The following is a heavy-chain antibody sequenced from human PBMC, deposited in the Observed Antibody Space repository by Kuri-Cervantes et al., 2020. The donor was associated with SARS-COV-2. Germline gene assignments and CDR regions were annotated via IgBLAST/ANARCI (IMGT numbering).Heavy chain of an antibody. CDR2: FDPSDSYT. Sequence: GGSLRLSCKGSGYRFTSYCISWVRQMPGKGLEWMGRFDPSDSYTNYSPSFQGHVTISADKSISTAYLQWSSLKASDTAMYYCARFYDSSGQYYFDYWGKGTLVTVSS. CDR3: ARFYDSSGQYYFDY. J-gene: IGHJ4*02. D-gene: IGHD3-22*01. CDR1: GYRFTSYC. V-gene: IGHV5-10-1*01.